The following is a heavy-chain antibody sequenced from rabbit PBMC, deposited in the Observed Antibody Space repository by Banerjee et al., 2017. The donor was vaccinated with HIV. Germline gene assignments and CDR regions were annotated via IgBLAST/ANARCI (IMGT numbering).Heavy chain of an antibody. Sequence: QSLEESGGDLVKPGASLTLTCTASGFSFSSSYYICWVRQAPGKGLEWIACIYAGSSGSTYYASWAKGRFTISKTSSTTVTLQMTSLTAADTATYFCARGENTYGYAGMALWGQGTLVTVS. V-gene: IGHV1S40*01. CDR3: ARGENTYGYAGMAL. CDR1: GFSFSSSYY. J-gene: IGHJ3*01. D-gene: IGHD6-1*01. CDR2: IYAGSSGST.